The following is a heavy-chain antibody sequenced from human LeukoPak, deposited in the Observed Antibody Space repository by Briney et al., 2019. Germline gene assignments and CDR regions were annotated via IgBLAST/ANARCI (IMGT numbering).Heavy chain of an antibody. D-gene: IGHD1-26*01. CDR1: GFTFNNNG. CDR3: AKDRLGAMMYFDF. Sequence: GGSLRLSCAASGFTFNNNGMHWVCQAPGKGLEWVTFIRYDGSNKYYADYVKGRFTISRDNSQNTLYLQVNRLRVEDTGVYYCAKDRLGAMMYFDFWGQGTLVTVSS. CDR2: IRYDGSNK. V-gene: IGHV3-30*02. J-gene: IGHJ4*02.